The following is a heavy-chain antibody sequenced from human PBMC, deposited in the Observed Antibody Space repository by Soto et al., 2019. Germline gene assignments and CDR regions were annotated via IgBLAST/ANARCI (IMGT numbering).Heavy chain of an antibody. J-gene: IGHJ4*02. D-gene: IGHD3-3*01. CDR3: ARSILRFLEWLYTPFDY. V-gene: IGHV1-3*05. CDR1: GYTFTSYA. Sequence: QVQLVQSGAEEKKPGASVKVSCKASGYTFTSYAMPWVRQAPGQRLEWMGWINAGNGNTKYSQKFQGRVTITRDTSASTAYMELSSLRSEDTAVYYCARSILRFLEWLYTPFDYWGQGTLVTVSS. CDR2: INAGNGNT.